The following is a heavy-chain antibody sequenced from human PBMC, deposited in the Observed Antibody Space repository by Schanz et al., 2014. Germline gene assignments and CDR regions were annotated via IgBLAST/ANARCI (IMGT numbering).Heavy chain of an antibody. D-gene: IGHD3-10*01. V-gene: IGHV4-39*01. CDR1: GGSISSSTYY. CDR2: IDDTGST. CDR3: ARLMVPGWFDP. Sequence: QLQLQESGPGLVIPSETLSLTCTVSGGSISSSTYYWGWIRQPPGKGPEWIGTIDDTGSTYYTPSRGGRPARPVDRSKSQLPWQRTSVTAADTAVYYCARLMVPGWFDPWGQGQLVTVSS. J-gene: IGHJ5*02.